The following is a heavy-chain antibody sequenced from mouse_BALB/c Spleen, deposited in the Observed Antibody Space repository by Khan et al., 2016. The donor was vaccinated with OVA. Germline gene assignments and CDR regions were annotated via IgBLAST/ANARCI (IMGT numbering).Heavy chain of an antibody. D-gene: IGHD1-1*01. J-gene: IGHJ2*01. CDR2: INPHIGET. V-gene: IGHV1-20*02. Sequence: VQLQQSGPELVKPGASVKISCKASGYSFTGYFMNWVMQSHGKSLEWIGRINPHIGETFYNQKFKGKATLTVDESSSTAHMELPSLASEDSAVYDCSRGYRSDFDYWGQGTTLTVSS. CDR3: SRGYRSDFDY. CDR1: GYSFTGYF.